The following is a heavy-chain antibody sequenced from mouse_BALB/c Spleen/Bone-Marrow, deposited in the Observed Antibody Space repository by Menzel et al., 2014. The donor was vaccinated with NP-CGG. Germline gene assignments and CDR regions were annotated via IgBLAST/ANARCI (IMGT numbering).Heavy chain of an antibody. J-gene: IGHJ2*01. CDR2: IYPGDGET. D-gene: IGHD1-1*01. V-gene: IGHV1-80*01. CDR1: GYPFSSYW. Sequence: VQLQQSGAELVRPGSSVKISCKASGYPFSSYWMNWVKQRPGQGLEWIGQIYPGDGETNYNGKFKGNATLTADKSSSTAYMQLSSPTSEDSAVYYCTRSYGSSYEYYFDYWGQGTTLTVSS. CDR3: TRSYGSSYEYYFDY.